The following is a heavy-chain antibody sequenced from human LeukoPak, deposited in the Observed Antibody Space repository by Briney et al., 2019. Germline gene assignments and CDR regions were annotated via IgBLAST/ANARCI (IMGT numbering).Heavy chain of an antibody. CDR3: AKVATWTYFDS. V-gene: IGHV3-23*01. J-gene: IGHJ4*02. Sequence: GGSPRLPCAASQFTFTTYATIWVRQAPGRGLEWVSSIIDSGVPTYYADSVKLRFTISRDNSQNTLYLQMNSLGADHTAVYYCAKVATWTYFDSWGQGTLVTVSS. CDR1: QFTFTTYA. D-gene: IGHD3/OR15-3a*01. CDR2: IIDSGVPT.